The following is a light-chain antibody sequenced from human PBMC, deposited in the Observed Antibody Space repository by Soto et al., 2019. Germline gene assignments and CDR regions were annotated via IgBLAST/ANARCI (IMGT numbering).Light chain of an antibody. Sequence: AIRMTQSPSSLSASTGDGVTITCRASQGVSNYLAWYQQKPGQAPKVLIHAASTLQGRVPSRYSGSGSVTDSTLTNTGLQSDDFATYYCQQYYTYPWTFGKRTKVDMK. CDR1: QGVSNY. V-gene: IGKV1-8*01. J-gene: IGKJ1*01. CDR2: AAS. CDR3: QQYYTYPWT.